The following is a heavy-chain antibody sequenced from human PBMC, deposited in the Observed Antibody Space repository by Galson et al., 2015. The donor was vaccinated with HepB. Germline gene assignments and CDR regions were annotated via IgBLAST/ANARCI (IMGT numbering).Heavy chain of an antibody. J-gene: IGHJ4*02. CDR1: GFNFSDSP. V-gene: IGHV3-30*04. CDR2: ISDEGMNK. Sequence: SLRLSCAASGFNFSDSPLHWVRQAPGKGLEWVAMISDEGMNKYYADSVRGRLTISRSNSKETLFLQMNTMRTEDTAVYYCAKGGTDKSLDYWGQGTLVAVSS. D-gene: IGHD3-16*01. CDR3: AKGGTDKSLDY.